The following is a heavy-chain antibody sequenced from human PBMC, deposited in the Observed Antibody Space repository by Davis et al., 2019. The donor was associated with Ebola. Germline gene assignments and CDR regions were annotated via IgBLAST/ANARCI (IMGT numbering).Heavy chain of an antibody. D-gene: IGHD2/OR15-2a*01. V-gene: IGHV3-48*01. CDR1: GFTFSSYS. Sequence: GESLKISCAASGFTFSSYSMNWVRQAPGKGLEWVSYISSSSSTIYYADSVKGRFTISRDNSKNTLYLQMNSLRAEDTAVYYCAKDRKGRIFSRYGMDVWGQGTTVTVSS. CDR3: AKDRKGRIFSRYGMDV. J-gene: IGHJ6*02. CDR2: ISSSSSTI.